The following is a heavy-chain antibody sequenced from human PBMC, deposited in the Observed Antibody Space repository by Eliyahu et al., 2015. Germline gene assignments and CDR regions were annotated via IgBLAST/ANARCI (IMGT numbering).Heavy chain of an antibody. Sequence: QVQLQESGPGLVKPSQTLSLTCTVSGXSLNSGTYYWTWXRXHPGRGLEWVGYIFYNEYTYYNPSLDSRLTISVDTSKNQFSLKLSSVTAADTAVYYCARGRGGRMFDYWGQGTLVTVSS. D-gene: IGHD5-24*01. CDR1: GXSLNSGTYY. V-gene: IGHV4-31*03. CDR3: ARGRGGRMFDY. CDR2: IFYNEYT. J-gene: IGHJ4*02.